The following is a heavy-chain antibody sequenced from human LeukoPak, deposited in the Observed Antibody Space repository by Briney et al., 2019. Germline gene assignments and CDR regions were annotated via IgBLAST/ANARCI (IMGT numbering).Heavy chain of an antibody. D-gene: IGHD6-19*01. Sequence: ASVKVSCKASGYTFTSYYMHWVRQAAGQGREWMGWINPNSGGTNYAQKFQGRVTMTRDTSISTAYMELSRLRSDDTAVYYSARVLMRYSSGWYGHWGQGTLVTVSS. CDR3: ARVLMRYSSGWYGH. J-gene: IGHJ5*02. CDR1: GYTFTSYY. V-gene: IGHV1-2*02. CDR2: INPNSGGT.